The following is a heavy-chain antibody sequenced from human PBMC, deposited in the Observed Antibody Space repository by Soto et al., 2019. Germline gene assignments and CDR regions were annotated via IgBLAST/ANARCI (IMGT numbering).Heavy chain of an antibody. J-gene: IGHJ4*02. Sequence: PGGSLRLSCAASGFTFSSYAMSWVRQAPGKGLEWVSVISGSGGSRYYADSVKGRFTISRDNSKNTLYLQMNSLRAEDTAVYYCAKAGYCTNGVCYLYYFDYWGQGTLVTVSS. V-gene: IGHV3-23*01. D-gene: IGHD2-8*01. CDR2: ISGSGGSR. CDR3: AKAGYCTNGVCYLYYFDY. CDR1: GFTFSSYA.